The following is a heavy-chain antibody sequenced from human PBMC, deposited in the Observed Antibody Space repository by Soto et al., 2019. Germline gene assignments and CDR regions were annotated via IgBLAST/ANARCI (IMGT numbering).Heavy chain of an antibody. V-gene: IGHV3-9*01. CDR2: ISWNGDAT. Sequence: EVQLVASGGALVQPGGSLRLSCTASGFTFDDYAIHWVLQAPGKGLEWISGISWNGDATGYADSVKGRFTISRDNAKNSLYLQMNSLRTEDTAMYFCANLPLYGSGFDCWGQGTLVTVAS. CDR1: GFTFDDYA. CDR3: ANLPLYGSGFDC. D-gene: IGHD3-10*01. J-gene: IGHJ4*02.